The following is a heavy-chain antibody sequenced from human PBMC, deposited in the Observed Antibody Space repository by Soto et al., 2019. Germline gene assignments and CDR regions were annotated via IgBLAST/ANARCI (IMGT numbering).Heavy chain of an antibody. CDR3: ARDRAAPANKWFDP. J-gene: IGHJ5*02. D-gene: IGHD6-13*01. CDR1: GYHFISYG. CDR2: ISPYNGHA. Sequence: QVQLVQSGAEVKNPGASVKVSCTSSGYHFISYGISWLRQAPGQGLEWMGWISPYNGHAEYAQKMQGRVTLTADTSTSTAYMELTSLTSDDTAVYYCARDRAAPANKWFDPWGQGTLVTVSS. V-gene: IGHV1-18*01.